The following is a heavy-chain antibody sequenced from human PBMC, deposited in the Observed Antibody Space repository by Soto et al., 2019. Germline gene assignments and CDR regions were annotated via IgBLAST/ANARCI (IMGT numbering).Heavy chain of an antibody. D-gene: IGHD3-16*02. J-gene: IGHJ4*02. CDR3: AKDPHYDYVWGTFRSDPHLDY. CDR2: ISYDGGYE. Sequence: QVQLVESGGGVVQPGRSLRLSCAASGFTFNNYGMHWVRQAPGKGLEWVAGISYDGGYENYADSVKGRFTISRDNSKNTLYMQMNALRAEDTAVYYCAKDPHYDYVWGTFRSDPHLDYWGQGTLVTVSS. V-gene: IGHV3-30*18. CDR1: GFTFNNYG.